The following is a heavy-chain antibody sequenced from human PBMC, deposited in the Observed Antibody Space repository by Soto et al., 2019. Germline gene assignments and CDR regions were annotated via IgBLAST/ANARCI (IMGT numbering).Heavy chain of an antibody. D-gene: IGHD4-17*01. CDR2: IIPIFGTA. J-gene: IGHJ3*02. CDR3: ARPAAVNYGDYAAAFDI. Sequence: SVKVSCKASGGTFSSYAISWVRQAPGQGLEWMGGIIPIFGTANYARKFQGRVTITADESTSTAYMELSSLRSEDTAVYYCARPAAVNYGDYAAAFDIWGQGTMVTVSS. CDR1: GGTFSSYA. V-gene: IGHV1-69*13.